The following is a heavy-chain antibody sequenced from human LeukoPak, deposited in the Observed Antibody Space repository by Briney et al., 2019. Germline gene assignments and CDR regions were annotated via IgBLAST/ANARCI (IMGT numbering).Heavy chain of an antibody. J-gene: IGHJ4*02. D-gene: IGHD1-26*01. Sequence: GGSLRLSCAASGFTFSSYGMHWVRQAPGKGLEWVAVIWYDGSNKYYADSVKGRFTISRDNSKNTLYLQMSSLRAEDTAVYYCARTVMGATTFDYWGQGTLVTVSS. CDR2: IWYDGSNK. CDR3: ARTVMGATTFDY. V-gene: IGHV3-33*01. CDR1: GFTFSSYG.